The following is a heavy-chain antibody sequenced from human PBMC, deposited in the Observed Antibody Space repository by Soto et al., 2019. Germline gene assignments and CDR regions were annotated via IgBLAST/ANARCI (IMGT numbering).Heavy chain of an antibody. Sequence: SETLSLTCAVYGGSFSCYYWSWIRQPPGKGLEWIGEINHSGSTNYNPSLKSRVTISVDTSKNQFSLKLSSVTAADTAVYYCATNRGYSYGSRYYYYGMDVWGQGTTVTVSS. CDR2: INHSGST. D-gene: IGHD5-18*01. V-gene: IGHV4-34*01. CDR3: ATNRGYSYGSRYYYYGMDV. J-gene: IGHJ6*02. CDR1: GGSFSCYY.